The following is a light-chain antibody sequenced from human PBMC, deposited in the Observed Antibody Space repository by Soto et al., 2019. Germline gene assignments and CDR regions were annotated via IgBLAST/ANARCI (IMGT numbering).Light chain of an antibody. CDR3: QQYDNWPWT. Sequence: IQRTQSPSSLSASVGYRVTITCRASQSISNFLNWYQQKPGKAPKLLIYGASTLQSGVPSRFSGSGSGTDFTLTISSLQPDDFAVYYCQQYDNWPWTFGQGTKV. J-gene: IGKJ1*01. CDR2: GAS. V-gene: IGKV1-39*01. CDR1: QSISNF.